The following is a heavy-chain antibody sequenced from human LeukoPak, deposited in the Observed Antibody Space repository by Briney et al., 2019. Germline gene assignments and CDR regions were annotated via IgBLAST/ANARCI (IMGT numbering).Heavy chain of an antibody. D-gene: IGHD6-13*01. CDR3: ARGGGYSSSWYQQPDY. Sequence: PSETLSLTCAVYGGSFSGYYWSWIRQPPGKGLEWIGEINHSGSTNYNPSLESRVTISVDTSKNQFSLKLSSVTAADTAVYYCARGGGYSSSWYQQPDYWGQGTLVTVSS. V-gene: IGHV4-34*01. J-gene: IGHJ4*02. CDR1: GGSFSGYY. CDR2: INHSGST.